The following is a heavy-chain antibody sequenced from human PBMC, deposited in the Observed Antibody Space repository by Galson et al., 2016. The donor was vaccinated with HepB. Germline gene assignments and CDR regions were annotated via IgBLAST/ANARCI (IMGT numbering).Heavy chain of an antibody. J-gene: IGHJ2*01. CDR1: GFIFSSYG. CDR3: ARCGGGSCDFAPSWYFDL. CDR2: IWYDGSNK. D-gene: IGHD2-15*01. Sequence: SLRLSCAASGFIFSSYGMHWVRQAPGKGLEWVAVIWYDGSNKYYVDSVKGRFTISRDNSKNTLYLQMNSLRAEDTAVYYCARCGGGSCDFAPSWYFDLWGRGTLVTVSS. V-gene: IGHV3-33*01.